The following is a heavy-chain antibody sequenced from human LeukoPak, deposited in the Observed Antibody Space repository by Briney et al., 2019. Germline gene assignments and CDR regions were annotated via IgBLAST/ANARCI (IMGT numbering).Heavy chain of an antibody. V-gene: IGHV3-11*05. D-gene: IGHD6-13*01. Sequence: PGGSLRLSCVASGFTFSDYYLSWLRQAAGKGLEGVSYISSSSYTNYADSLKGRFTISRDNAKNSLYLQMNSLRAEDTAVYYCARASMRMTTAGLVDYWGQGTLVTVSS. CDR3: ARASMRMTTAGLVDY. CDR2: ISSSSYT. CDR1: GFTFSDYY. J-gene: IGHJ4*02.